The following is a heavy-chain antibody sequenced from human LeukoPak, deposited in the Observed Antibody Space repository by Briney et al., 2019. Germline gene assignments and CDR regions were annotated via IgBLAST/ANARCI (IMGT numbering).Heavy chain of an antibody. D-gene: IGHD1-26*01. CDR1: GFTFSSSW. V-gene: IGHV3-74*01. J-gene: IGHJ4*02. CDR2: INSDGSST. Sequence: QPGGSLRLSCAASGFTFSSSWMHWVRQVPGKGLVWVSRINSDGSSTSYADSVKGRFTISRDNAKNTLYLQMNSLRAEDTAVYYCARGYSGTYRLGYWGQGTLVTVSS. CDR3: ARGYSGTYRLGY.